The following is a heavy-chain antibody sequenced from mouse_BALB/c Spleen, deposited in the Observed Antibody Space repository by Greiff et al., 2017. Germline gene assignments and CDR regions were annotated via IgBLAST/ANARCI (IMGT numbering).Heavy chain of an antibody. CDR1: GYTFTSYV. CDR2: INPYNDGT. V-gene: IGHV1-14*01. Sequence: VQLQQSGPELVKPGASVKMSCKASGYTFTSYVMHWVKQKPGQGLEWIGYINPYNDGTKYNEKFKGKATLTSDKSSSTAYMELSSLTSEDSAVYYCARRGMITTNYFDYWGQGTTLTVSS. CDR3: ARRGMITTNYFDY. D-gene: IGHD2-4*01. J-gene: IGHJ2*01.